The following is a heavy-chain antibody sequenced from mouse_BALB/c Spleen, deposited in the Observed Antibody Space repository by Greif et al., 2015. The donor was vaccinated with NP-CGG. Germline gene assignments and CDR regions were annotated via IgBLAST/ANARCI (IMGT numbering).Heavy chain of an antibody. CDR1: GYTFTSYW. CDR3: ARSGNYPYYFDY. Sequence: DLVKPGASVKLSCKASGYTFTSYWINWIKQRPGQGLEWIGRIAPGSGSTYYNEMFKGKATLTVDTSSSTAYFQLSSLSSEDSAVYFCARSGNYPYYFDYWGQGTTLTVSS. V-gene: IGHV1S41*01. D-gene: IGHD2-1*01. CDR2: IAPGSGST. J-gene: IGHJ2*01.